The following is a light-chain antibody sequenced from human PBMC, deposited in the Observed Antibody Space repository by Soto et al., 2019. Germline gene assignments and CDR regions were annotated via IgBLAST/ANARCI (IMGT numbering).Light chain of an antibody. CDR3: QQYNSYFIT. CDR2: KAS. CDR1: QSISNY. Sequence: DIQMTQSPSTLSASVRDRVTITCRASQSISNYLAWYQQKPGKPPNLLIYKASTLQSGVPSRFGGSGSGTEFTLAISSLQPDDFATYYSQQYNSYFITFGGGTKVEI. V-gene: IGKV1-5*03. J-gene: IGKJ4*01.